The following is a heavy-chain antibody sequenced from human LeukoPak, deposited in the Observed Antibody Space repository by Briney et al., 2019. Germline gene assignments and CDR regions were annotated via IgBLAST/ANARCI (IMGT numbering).Heavy chain of an antibody. CDR1: GYTFTSYG. D-gene: IGHD3-22*01. J-gene: IGHJ4*02. V-gene: IGHV1-18*01. CDR3: ARDQDYYDSSGYYYTSDY. Sequence: GASVKFSCKASGYTFTSYGISWVRQAPGQGLEWMGWISAYNGNTNYAQKLQGRVTMTTDTSTSTAYMELRSLRSDDTAVYYCARDQDYYDSSGYYYTSDYWGQGTLVTVSS. CDR2: ISAYNGNT.